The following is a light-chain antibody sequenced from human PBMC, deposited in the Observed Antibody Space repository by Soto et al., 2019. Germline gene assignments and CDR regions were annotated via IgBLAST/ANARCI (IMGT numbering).Light chain of an antibody. J-gene: IGLJ1*01. CDR2: EVN. Sequence: QSVLTQPASVSGSPGQSITISCTGTSGNVGSYKLVSWYQQHPGKAPKLMIFEVNKRPSGVSNRFSGSKSGNTASLTISGLKVEDEADYYCCSSGGSPTYGFGTGTKVTVL. V-gene: IGLV2-23*02. CDR3: CSSGGSPTYG. CDR1: SGNVGSYKL.